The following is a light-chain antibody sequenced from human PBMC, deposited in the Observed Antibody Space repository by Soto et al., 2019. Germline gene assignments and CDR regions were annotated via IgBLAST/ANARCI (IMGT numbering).Light chain of an antibody. J-gene: IGLJ7*01. CDR1: TSNIAGNT. Sequence: QSVLTQPPSLSGTPGQRVTISCSGSTSNIAGNTVHWYQHLPETAPKLLIYSDDQRPSGVPDRFSGSKSGTSASLAISGLQSEDEAHYYCATWDDSLNAAVFGGGTQLTVL. CDR2: SDD. V-gene: IGLV1-44*01. CDR3: ATWDDSLNAAV.